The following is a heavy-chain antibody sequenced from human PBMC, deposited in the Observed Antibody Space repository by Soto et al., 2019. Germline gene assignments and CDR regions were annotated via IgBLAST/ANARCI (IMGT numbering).Heavy chain of an antibody. CDR1: GFTFGDYA. Sequence: PGGSLRLSCAASGFTFGDYAMHWVRQVPGRGLEWVSGVSWTNISFGYADSVKGRFTISRDNAKNSLYLQMNSLRREDTAFYYCAKDRNTAMVTGEFDYWGHGTLVTVSS. D-gene: IGHD5-18*01. V-gene: IGHV3-9*01. CDR2: VSWTNISF. J-gene: IGHJ4*01. CDR3: AKDRNTAMVTGEFDY.